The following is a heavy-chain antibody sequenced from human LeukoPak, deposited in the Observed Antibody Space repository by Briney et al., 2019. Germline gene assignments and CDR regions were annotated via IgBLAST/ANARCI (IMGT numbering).Heavy chain of an antibody. V-gene: IGHV3-30*02. CDR3: ANLRIPGHVEMATIRRAFDI. CDR1: GFTFSSYG. D-gene: IGHD5-24*01. CDR2: IRYDGSNK. J-gene: IGHJ3*02. Sequence: GGSLRLSCAASGFTFSSYGMHWVRQAPGKGLEWVAFIRYDGSNKYYADSVKGRFTISRDNSKNTLYLQMNSLRAEDTAVYYCANLRIPGHVEMATIRRAFDIWGQGTMVTVSS.